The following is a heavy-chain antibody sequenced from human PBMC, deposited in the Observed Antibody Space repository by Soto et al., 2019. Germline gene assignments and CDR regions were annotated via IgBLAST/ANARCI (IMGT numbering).Heavy chain of an antibody. V-gene: IGHV2-5*02. D-gene: IGHD1-26*01. CDR1: GFSLTTSEVG. Sequence: QITLKESGPPLVKPTQTLTLTCTFSGFSLTTSEVGVGWIRQPPGKALEWLAVIYWDDDKRYSPSLKSRLTITKDTSKNQVVLTMTNMDPVDTATYFCAHRPIASAGGAFDYWGQGTLVTVSS. CDR2: IYWDDDK. J-gene: IGHJ4*02. CDR3: AHRPIASAGGAFDY.